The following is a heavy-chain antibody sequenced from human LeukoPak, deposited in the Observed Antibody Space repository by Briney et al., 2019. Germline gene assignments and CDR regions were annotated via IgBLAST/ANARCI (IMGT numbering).Heavy chain of an antibody. CDR2: ISGSGGST. Sequence: PGGSLRLSCAASGFTFSSYAMSWVRQAPGKGLEWVSAISGSGGSTYYADSVKGRFTISRDNAKNSLYLQMNSLRAEDTAVYYCARDWYSYGPPCMYAYWGQGTLVTVSS. J-gene: IGHJ4*02. V-gene: IGHV3-23*01. CDR1: GFTFSSYA. D-gene: IGHD5-18*01. CDR3: ARDWYSYGPPCMYAY.